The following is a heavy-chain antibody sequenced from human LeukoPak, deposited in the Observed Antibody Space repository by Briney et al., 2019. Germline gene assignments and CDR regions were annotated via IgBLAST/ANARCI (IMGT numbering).Heavy chain of an antibody. CDR1: GDSVSSNSAA. J-gene: IGHJ4*02. CDR2: TYYRSKWYN. Sequence: SQTLSLTCAISGDSVSSNSAAWNWIRQSPSRGLEWLGRTYYRSKWYNDYAVSVKSRITINPDTSKNQFSLQLNSVTPEDTAVYYCSRGAARMVEMGTIISFEYWGQGTLVTVSS. CDR3: SRGAARMVEMGTIISFEY. V-gene: IGHV6-1*01. D-gene: IGHD5-24*01.